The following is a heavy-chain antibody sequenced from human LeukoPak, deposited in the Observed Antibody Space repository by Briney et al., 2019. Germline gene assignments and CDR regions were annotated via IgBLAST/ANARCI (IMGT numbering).Heavy chain of an antibody. Sequence: SETLSLTCTVSGGSISSYYWSWIRQPPGKGLEWIGYIYYSGSTNYNPSLKSRVTISVDTSKNQFSLKLSSVTAADTAVYYCARGYSYGYYYYYGMDVWGQGTTVTVSS. J-gene: IGHJ6*02. CDR1: GGSISSYY. CDR2: IYYSGST. D-gene: IGHD5-18*01. V-gene: IGHV4-59*08. CDR3: ARGYSYGYYYYYGMDV.